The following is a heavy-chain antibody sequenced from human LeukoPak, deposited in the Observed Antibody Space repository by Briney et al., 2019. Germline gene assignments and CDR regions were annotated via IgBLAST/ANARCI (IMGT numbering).Heavy chain of an antibody. Sequence: PGGSLRLSCAASGFIFSSYVMSWARQAPGKGLEWVSAISGSGGSTFYADSVKGRFTISRDNSKNTLYLQMNSLRAEDTAVYYCAKGLLSGGVYYYYAMDVWGQGTTVTVSS. CDR1: GFIFSSYV. D-gene: IGHD6-19*01. CDR3: AKGLLSGGVYYYYAMDV. J-gene: IGHJ6*02. CDR2: ISGSGGST. V-gene: IGHV3-23*01.